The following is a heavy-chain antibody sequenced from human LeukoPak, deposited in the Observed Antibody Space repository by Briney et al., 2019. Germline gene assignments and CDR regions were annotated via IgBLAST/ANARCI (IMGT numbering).Heavy chain of an antibody. J-gene: IGHJ6*03. CDR3: ARDKKQAYYMDV. CDR2: INPSGGSA. D-gene: IGHD6-13*01. CDR1: GYTFTSYY. V-gene: IGHV1-46*01. Sequence: ASVKVSCKASGYTFTSYYMHWVRQAPRQGLEWMGIINPSGGSATYAQKFQGRVTMTRDTSTSTVYMELRSLRSDDTAVYYCARDKKQAYYMDVWGKGTTVTVSS.